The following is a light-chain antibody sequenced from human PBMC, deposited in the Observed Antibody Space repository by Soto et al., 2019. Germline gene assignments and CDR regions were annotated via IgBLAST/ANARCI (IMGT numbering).Light chain of an antibody. CDR3: QQTYAIPWT. Sequence: DIQMTQSPSSLSASVGDRVTITCRPGQDIKSFLNWYQQKPGKAPHLLIYGASRLRSGVPSRFSGSGSGTHFTLTITSLQPEDSASYVCQQTYAIPWTFGQGTTV. CDR2: GAS. V-gene: IGKV1-39*01. CDR1: QDIKSF. J-gene: IGKJ1*01.